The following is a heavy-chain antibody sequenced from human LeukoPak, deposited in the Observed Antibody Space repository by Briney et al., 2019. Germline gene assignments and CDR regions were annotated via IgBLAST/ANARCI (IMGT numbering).Heavy chain of an antibody. Sequence: GQSLTLSCAASGFTFSSNWATWVRHAAGNVRGWDANINQEGSEKYYVDSVEGRFTISRDNAKISLSLQMNSLTVEDTAVYYCARVLTGIAAAGTDAFDVWGQGTTVTVSS. CDR2: INQEGSEK. V-gene: IGHV3-7*03. CDR3: ARVLTGIAAAGTDAFDV. J-gene: IGHJ3*01. CDR1: GFTFSSNW. D-gene: IGHD6-13*01.